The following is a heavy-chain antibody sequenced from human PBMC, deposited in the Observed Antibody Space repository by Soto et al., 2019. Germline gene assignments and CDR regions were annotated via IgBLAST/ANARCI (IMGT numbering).Heavy chain of an antibody. CDR3: AKSPDYDYVWGSYPLSAYFDY. V-gene: IGHV3-9*01. D-gene: IGHD3-16*02. CDR2: ISWNSGSI. J-gene: IGHJ4*02. CDR1: GFTFDDYA. Sequence: EVQLVESGGGLVQPGRSLRLSCAASGFTFDDYAMHWVRQAPGKGLEWVSGISWNSGSIGYADTVKGRFTISRDNAKNSLYLQMNSLRAEDTALYYCAKSPDYDYVWGSYPLSAYFDYCGQGTLVTFSS.